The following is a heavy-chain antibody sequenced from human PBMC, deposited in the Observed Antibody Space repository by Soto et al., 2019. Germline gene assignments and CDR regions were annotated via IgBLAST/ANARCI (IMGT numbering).Heavy chain of an antibody. Sequence: VQLLESGGGLVQPGGSLRLACTASGFSFSSYAMAWVRQAPGKGVEWVSVISARGGSLYFADSVNGRFTISRDNSKNLLSLEMNNLRAEDTATYFCAKGSIESSASVDHWRQGNRVLVSS. CDR1: GFSFSSYA. J-gene: IGHJ4*02. V-gene: IGHV3-23*01. CDR2: ISARGGSL. D-gene: IGHD1-26*01. CDR3: AKGSIESSASVDH.